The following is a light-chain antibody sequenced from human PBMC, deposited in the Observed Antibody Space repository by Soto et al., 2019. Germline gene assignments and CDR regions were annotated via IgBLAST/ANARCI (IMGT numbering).Light chain of an antibody. CDR1: SSDIGAYNY. CDR2: EVS. J-gene: IGLJ3*02. Sequence: QSVLTQPASVSGSPGQSITMSCTGTSSDIGAYNYVSWYQQRPGKAPKLMIYEVSNRPSGVSNRFSGSKSGNTASLTISGLQAEDEADYYCSSYTRSNTLVFGGGTKLTVL. CDR3: SSYTRSNTLV. V-gene: IGLV2-14*01.